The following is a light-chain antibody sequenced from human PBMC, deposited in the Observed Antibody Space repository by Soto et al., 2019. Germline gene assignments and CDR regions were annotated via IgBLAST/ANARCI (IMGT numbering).Light chain of an antibody. J-gene: IGLJ3*02. V-gene: IGLV1-40*01. Sequence: QPVLTQPPSVSGARGQRVTISCTGSSSNIGAGYDVHWYQQLPGTAPKLLIYGNSNRPSGVPDRFSGSKSGTSASLAITGLQAEDEADYYCQSYDSSLRVFGGGTKLTVL. CDR3: QSYDSSLRV. CDR1: SSNIGAGYD. CDR2: GNS.